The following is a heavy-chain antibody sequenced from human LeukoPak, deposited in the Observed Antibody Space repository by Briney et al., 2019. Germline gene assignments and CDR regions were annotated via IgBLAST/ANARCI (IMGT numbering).Heavy chain of an antibody. D-gene: IGHD5-18*01. V-gene: IGHV4-39*01. CDR1: GGSISSSSYY. CDR2: IYYSGST. Sequence: SETLSLTCTVSGGSISSSSYYWGWIRQPPGKGLEWIGSIYYSGSTYYNPSLKSRVTISVDTSKNQFSLKLSSVTAADTAVYYYARHRAWIQLMMYYFDYWGQGTLVTVSS. CDR3: ARHRAWIQLMMYYFDY. J-gene: IGHJ4*02.